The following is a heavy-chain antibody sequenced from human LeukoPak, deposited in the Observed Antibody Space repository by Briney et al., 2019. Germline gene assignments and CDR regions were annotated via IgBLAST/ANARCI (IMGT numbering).Heavy chain of an antibody. V-gene: IGHV3-11*04. Sequence: GGSLRLSCAASGFTFSDYYMSWIRQAPGKGLEWVSYISSSGSTIYYADSVKGRFTISRDNAKNSLYLQMNSLRAEDTAVYYCARDQDYYDSSGYYLIFDYWGQGTLVTVSS. D-gene: IGHD3-22*01. CDR2: ISSSGSTI. CDR3: ARDQDYYDSSGYYLIFDY. CDR1: GFTFSDYY. J-gene: IGHJ4*02.